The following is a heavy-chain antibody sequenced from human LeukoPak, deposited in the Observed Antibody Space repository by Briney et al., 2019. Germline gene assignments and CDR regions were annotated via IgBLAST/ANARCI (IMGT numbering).Heavy chain of an antibody. CDR3: ATTPTVIGHDDGAYAFDV. Sequence: GRSLRLSCTASGFTFMAYTMNWVRQSPGEGLEWVSSVRGSGNYIQYADSVRGRFTISRDNAGNSLFLQMNDLRTEDTAVYFCATTPTVIGHDDGAYAFDVWGQGTMVTVSS. CDR2: VRGSGNYI. D-gene: IGHD4-17*01. CDR1: GFTFMAYT. J-gene: IGHJ3*01. V-gene: IGHV3-21*01.